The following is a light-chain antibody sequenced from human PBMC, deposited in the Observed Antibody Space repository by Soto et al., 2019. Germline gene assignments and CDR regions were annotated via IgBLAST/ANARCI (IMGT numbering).Light chain of an antibody. J-gene: IGLJ2*01. Sequence: QSALTQPASVSGSPGQSITISCAGTSSDVGVYDFVSWYQQHPGKAPKLLIYDVNYRPAGISNRFSGSKSGNTASLTISGLQAEDEADYYCSSYTTSTTRVFGGGTKLTVL. V-gene: IGLV2-14*03. CDR2: DVN. CDR1: SSDVGVYDF. CDR3: SSYTTSTTRV.